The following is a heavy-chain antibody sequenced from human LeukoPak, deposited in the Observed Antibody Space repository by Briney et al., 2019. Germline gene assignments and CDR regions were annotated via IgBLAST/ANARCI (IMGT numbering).Heavy chain of an antibody. CDR3: ARYYDSSGDFDY. J-gene: IGHJ4*02. V-gene: IGHV1-2*02. CDR1: GYTFTSYA. Sequence: ASVKVSCKASGYTFTSYAMNWVRQAPGQGLEWMGWINPNSGGTNYAQKFQGRVTMTRDTSISTAYMELSRLRSEDTAVYYCARYYDSSGDFDYWGQGTLVTVSS. D-gene: IGHD3-22*01. CDR2: INPNSGGT.